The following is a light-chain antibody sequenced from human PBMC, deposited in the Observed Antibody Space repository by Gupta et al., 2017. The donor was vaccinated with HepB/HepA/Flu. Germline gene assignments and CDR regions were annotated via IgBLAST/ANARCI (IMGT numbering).Light chain of an antibody. V-gene: IGKV1-39*01. CDR3: LQSYSTPPKVA. CDR2: GAS. CDR1: QAISTY. Sequence: DMKMSQFPFFLSAAEGGRVTITCRASQAISTYLNWYQEKPGKAPRLMIYGASILQSGVPSRFSCSGSETHFTLTINSLQPEDAATYYCLQSYSTPPKVAFGQGTKVEIK. J-gene: IGKJ1*01.